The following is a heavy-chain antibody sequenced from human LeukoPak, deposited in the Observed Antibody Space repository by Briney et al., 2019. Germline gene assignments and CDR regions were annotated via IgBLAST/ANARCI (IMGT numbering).Heavy chain of an antibody. Sequence: GGSLRLSCAASGFTFSSYGMHWVRQAPGKGLEWVAFIRYDGSNKYYADSVKGRFTISRDNSKNTLYLQMNSLRAEDTAVYYCAKDRHYQSNVLGYWGQGTLVTVSS. CDR1: GFTFSSYG. D-gene: IGHD3-22*01. J-gene: IGHJ4*02. CDR2: IRYDGSNK. V-gene: IGHV3-30*02. CDR3: AKDRHYQSNVLGY.